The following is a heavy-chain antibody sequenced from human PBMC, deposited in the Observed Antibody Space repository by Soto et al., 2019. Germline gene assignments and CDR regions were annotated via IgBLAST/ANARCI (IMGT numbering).Heavy chain of an antibody. D-gene: IGHD2-15*01. Sequence: QVQLVESGGGVVQPGRSLRLSCAASGFTFSSYAMHWVRQAPGKGLEWVAVISYDGSNKYYADSVKGRFTISRDNSKNTLYLQMNSLRAEDTAVYYCARVYQDIVVVVAAMSDYYYYGMDVWGQGTTVTVSS. CDR1: GFTFSSYA. CDR3: ARVYQDIVVVVAAMSDYYYYGMDV. CDR2: ISYDGSNK. V-gene: IGHV3-30-3*01. J-gene: IGHJ6*02.